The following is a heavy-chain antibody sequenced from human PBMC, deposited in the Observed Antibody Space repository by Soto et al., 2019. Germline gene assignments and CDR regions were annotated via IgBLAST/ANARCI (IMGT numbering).Heavy chain of an antibody. CDR3: ARGVLANWGPENWFDP. CDR1: GASISRGAYY. D-gene: IGHD7-27*01. CDR2: IYYSGSA. V-gene: IGHV4-31*01. J-gene: IGHJ5*02. Sequence: QVQLQESGPGLVKPSQTLSLTCSVSGASISRGAYYWSWIRQHPGKGLEWIGNIYYSGSAYYNPSLKSPVAISVDTSQNQFSLRLSSVTAADTAVYYCARGVLANWGPENWFDPWGQGTLVTVSS.